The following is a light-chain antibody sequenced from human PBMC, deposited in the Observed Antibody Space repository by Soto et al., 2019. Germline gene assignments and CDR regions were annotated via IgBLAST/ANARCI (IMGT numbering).Light chain of an antibody. J-gene: IGLJ3*02. Sequence: QSALTQPHSVSGSPGQSVTISCSGTSSDVGHYNFVSWYQHHPGKAPKLLIYDVTTLPSGVPDRFSGSKSGNTASLTISGLQSEDEADFDCCSYAGSYTWVFGGGTKLTVL. CDR1: SSDVGHYNF. CDR2: DVT. V-gene: IGLV2-11*01. CDR3: CSYAGSYTWV.